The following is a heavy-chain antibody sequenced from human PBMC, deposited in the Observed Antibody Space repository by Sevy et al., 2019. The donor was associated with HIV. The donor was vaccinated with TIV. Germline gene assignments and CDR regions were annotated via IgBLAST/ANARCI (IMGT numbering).Heavy chain of an antibody. CDR1: RASISSSSYY. D-gene: IGHD1-26*01. Sequence: SETLSLTCTVSRASISSSSYYWGWIRQPPGKGLEWIGSIYYSGSTYHNPSLQSRVTISEDASTNQFSLNLSSVTAADTAVYYCVCGSYYHFDYWGQGTLVTVSS. V-gene: IGHV4-39*01. CDR3: VCGSYYHFDY. CDR2: IYYSGST. J-gene: IGHJ4*02.